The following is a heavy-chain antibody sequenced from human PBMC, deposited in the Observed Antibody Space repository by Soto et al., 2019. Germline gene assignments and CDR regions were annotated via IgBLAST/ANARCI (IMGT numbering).Heavy chain of an antibody. D-gene: IGHD2-15*01. CDR3: AREARGGFSGIFDY. J-gene: IGHJ4*02. V-gene: IGHV4-4*07. CDR1: SDSISRFS. CDR2: VYSDGDT. Sequence: PSETLSLTCTVSSDSISRFSWSWVRPAAGKGLEWIGRVYSDGDTKYAPSLRSRLSISVDTSKNQFYLRLTSVTAADTAVHFCAREARGGFSGIFDYWGRGTLVTVSS.